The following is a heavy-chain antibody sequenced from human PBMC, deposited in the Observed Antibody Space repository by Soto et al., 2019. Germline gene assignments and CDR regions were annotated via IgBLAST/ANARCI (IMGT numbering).Heavy chain of an antibody. CDR3: ARAGGIAVAGTGPYYFDY. CDR1: GGTFSSYA. V-gene: IGHV1-69*13. J-gene: IGHJ4*02. Sequence: SVKVSCKASGGTFSSYAISWVRQAPGQGLEWMGGIIPIFGTANYAQKFQGRVTITADESTSTAYMELSSLRSEDTAVYYCARAGGIAVAGTGPYYFDYWGQGTLVTVSS. D-gene: IGHD6-19*01. CDR2: IIPIFGTA.